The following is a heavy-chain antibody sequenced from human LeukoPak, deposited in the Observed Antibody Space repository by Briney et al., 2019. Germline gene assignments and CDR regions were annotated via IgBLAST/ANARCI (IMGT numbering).Heavy chain of an antibody. J-gene: IGHJ4*02. CDR2: ISGGGDST. Sequence: PGGSLRLSCAASRFTFTNYAMSWVRQAPGKGLEWVSGISGGGDSTYYADSVKGRFTISRDNAKNTLYLQMNSPRAEDTAVYYCARARYCSSSSCYIDYWGQGTLVTVS. D-gene: IGHD2-2*02. V-gene: IGHV3-23*01. CDR1: RFTFTNYA. CDR3: ARARYCSSSSCYIDY.